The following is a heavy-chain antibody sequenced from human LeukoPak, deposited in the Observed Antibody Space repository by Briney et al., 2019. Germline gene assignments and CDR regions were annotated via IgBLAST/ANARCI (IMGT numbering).Heavy chain of an antibody. CDR1: GGSISSDN. J-gene: IGHJ4*02. D-gene: IGHD4-23*01. CDR3: ARDWTVVTPFDY. Sequence: PSETLSLTCAVSGGSISSDNWWSWVRQAPGKGLEWVSYISSSGSTIYYADSVKGRFTISRDNAKNSLYLQMNSLRAEDTAVYYCARDWTVVTPFDYWGQGTLVTVSS. V-gene: IGHV3-48*03. CDR2: ISSSGSTI.